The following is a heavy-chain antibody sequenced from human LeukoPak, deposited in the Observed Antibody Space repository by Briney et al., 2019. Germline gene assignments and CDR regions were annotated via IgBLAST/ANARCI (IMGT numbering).Heavy chain of an antibody. CDR1: GFTFSSYW. D-gene: IGHD4-17*01. CDR2: IKQDGSEK. Sequence: GGSLRLSCAASGFTFSSYWMSWVRQAPGKGLEWVANIKQDGSEKYYVDSVKGRFTISRDNAKNSLYLQMNSLRAEDTAVYYCTTHYGDYLDFDYWGQGTLVTVSS. V-gene: IGHV3-7*01. CDR3: TTHYGDYLDFDY. J-gene: IGHJ4*02.